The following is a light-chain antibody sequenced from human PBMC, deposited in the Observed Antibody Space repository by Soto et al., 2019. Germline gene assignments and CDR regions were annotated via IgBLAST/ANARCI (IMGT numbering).Light chain of an antibody. CDR3: QSYAGRNTYV. CDR2: EVV. V-gene: IGLV2-8*01. J-gene: IGLJ1*01. CDR1: KNDIGVYDF. Sequence: QSALTQPPSASGSPGQSVTISCTGTKNDIGVYDFVSWYHHHPGKAPRLIIYEVVQRPSGVPDRFSGSKSGNTASLTVSGLQAADEADYFCQSYAGRNTYVLGSATK.